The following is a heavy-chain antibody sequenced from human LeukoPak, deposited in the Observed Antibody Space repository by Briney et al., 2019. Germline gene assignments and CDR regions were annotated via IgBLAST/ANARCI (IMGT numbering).Heavy chain of an antibody. CDR2: IFHSETA. J-gene: IGHJ4*02. V-gene: IGHV4-38-2*02. Sequence: SETLSLTCTVSGFSITSGYYWGWIRQSPGKGLEWIGNIFHSETATYNPSLKSRVTMSVDTSKNQFSLKLSSVTAADTAVYYCARVTGYVIEDNFDYWGQGTLVTVSS. CDR1: GFSITSGYY. CDR3: ARVTGYVIEDNFDY. D-gene: IGHD2-15*01.